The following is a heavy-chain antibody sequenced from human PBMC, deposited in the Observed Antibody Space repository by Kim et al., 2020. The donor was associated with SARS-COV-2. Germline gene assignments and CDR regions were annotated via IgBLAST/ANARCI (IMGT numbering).Heavy chain of an antibody. D-gene: IGHD1-26*01. Sequence: NSPPEHRVNISVDTSKNQFSLKRSSVTAADTDVYYCARVTSGSYDAFDIWGQGTMVTVSS. J-gene: IGHJ3*02. CDR3: ARVTSGSYDAFDI. V-gene: IGHV4-59*01.